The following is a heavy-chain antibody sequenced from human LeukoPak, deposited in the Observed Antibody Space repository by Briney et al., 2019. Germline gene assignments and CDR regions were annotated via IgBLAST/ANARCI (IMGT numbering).Heavy chain of an antibody. CDR3: TTAAGIYYGMDV. CDR2: IKSKTDGGTT. D-gene: IGHD6-13*01. Sequence: GGSLRLSCAASGLTFSNAWMSWVRQAPGKGLEWVGRIKSKTDGGTTDYAAPVKGRFTISRDDSKNTLYQQMNSLKTEDTAVYYCTTAAGIYYGMDVWGQGTTVTVSS. V-gene: IGHV3-15*01. J-gene: IGHJ6*02. CDR1: GLTFSNAW.